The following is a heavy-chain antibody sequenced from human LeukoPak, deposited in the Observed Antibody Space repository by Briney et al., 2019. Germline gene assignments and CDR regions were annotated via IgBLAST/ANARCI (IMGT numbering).Heavy chain of an antibody. Sequence: GRSLRLSCAASGFTFSTYHMPWVRQAPGKGLEWVTVMWFDGSHKDYADSVKGRFSISRDNSKNTLYLEMNSLRAEDTAVYYCARENYADSGGVDSWGQGTLVTVSS. V-gene: IGHV3-33*01. CDR1: GFTFSTYH. J-gene: IGHJ4*02. CDR3: ARENYADSGGVDS. D-gene: IGHD4-17*01. CDR2: MWFDGSHK.